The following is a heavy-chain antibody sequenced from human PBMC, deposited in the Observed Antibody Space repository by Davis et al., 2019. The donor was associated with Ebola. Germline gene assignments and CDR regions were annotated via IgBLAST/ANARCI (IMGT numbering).Heavy chain of an antibody. Sequence: GESLKISCTASGFTFSSYEMNWVRQAPGKGLEWVSYISSSGSTIYYADSVKGRFTIARDNAKNSLYLQMNSLRVEDTAVYYCARDSNYDYVWGNYPNSFDYWGQGTLVTVSS. J-gene: IGHJ4*02. CDR2: ISSSGSTI. CDR1: GFTFSSYE. D-gene: IGHD3-16*02. CDR3: ARDSNYDYVWGNYPNSFDY. V-gene: IGHV3-48*03.